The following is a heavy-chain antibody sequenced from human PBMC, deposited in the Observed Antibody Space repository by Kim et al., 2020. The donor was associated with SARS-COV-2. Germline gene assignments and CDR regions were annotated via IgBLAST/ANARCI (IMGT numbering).Heavy chain of an antibody. Sequence: SETLSLTCAVYGGSFSGYYWSWIRQPPGKGLEWIGEINHSGSTNYNPSLKSRVTISVDTSKNQFSLKLSSVTAEDTAVYYCARRYGDYDYWGQGTLVTVSS. J-gene: IGHJ4*02. V-gene: IGHV4-34*01. CDR1: GGSFSGYY. CDR3: ARRYGDYDY. D-gene: IGHD4-17*01. CDR2: INHSGST.